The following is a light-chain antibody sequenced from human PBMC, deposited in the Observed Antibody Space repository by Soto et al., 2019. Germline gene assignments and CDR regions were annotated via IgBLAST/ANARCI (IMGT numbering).Light chain of an antibody. CDR2: KAS. CDR1: QSISDS. CDR3: QKYNSYCT. J-gene: IGKJ1*01. Sequence: DVQMTQSPSTLSASVGDRVTITCRASQSISDSLAWYQQKPGKAPKLLIYKASSLESGVPSRFSGSGSGTEFTLTISSLQPDDFATYYCQKYNSYCTFGQGTKVESK. V-gene: IGKV1-5*03.